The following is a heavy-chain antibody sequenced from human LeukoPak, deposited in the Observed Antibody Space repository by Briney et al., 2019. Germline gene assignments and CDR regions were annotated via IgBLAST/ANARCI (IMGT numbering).Heavy chain of an antibody. V-gene: IGHV1-24*01. CDR2: FDPEDGET. Sequence: ASVKVSCKVSGYTLTELSMHWVRQAPGKGLEWMGGFDPEDGETIYAQKFQGRVTMTEDTSTDTAYMELSSLRSEDTAVYYCATNLYSSSSRFGMDVWSQGTTVTVSS. CDR1: GYTLTELS. D-gene: IGHD6-6*01. J-gene: IGHJ6*02. CDR3: ATNLYSSSSRFGMDV.